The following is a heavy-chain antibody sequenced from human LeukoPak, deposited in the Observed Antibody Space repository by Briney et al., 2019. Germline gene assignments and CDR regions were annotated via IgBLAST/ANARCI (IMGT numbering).Heavy chain of an antibody. V-gene: IGHV4-59*01. J-gene: IGHJ2*01. CDR2: IYYSGST. Sequence: SETLSLTCTVSGGSISSYYWSWIRQPPGKGLEWIGYIYYSGSTNYNPSLKSRVTISVDTSKNQFSLKLSSVTAADTAVCYCARVGYQLRSRYFDLWGRGTLVTVSS. CDR3: ARVGYQLRSRYFDL. CDR1: GGSISSYY. D-gene: IGHD2-2*01.